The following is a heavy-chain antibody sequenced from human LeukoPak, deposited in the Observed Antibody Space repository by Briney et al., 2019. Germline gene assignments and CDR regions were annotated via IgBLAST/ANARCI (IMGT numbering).Heavy chain of an antibody. CDR3: AREYSSSWYGRGFDP. D-gene: IGHD6-13*01. CDR1: GYTFTGYY. CDR2: MNPNSGNT. J-gene: IGHJ5*02. Sequence: HRASVKVSCKASGYTFTGYYMHWVRQAPGQGLEWMGWMNPNSGNTGYAQKFQGRVTMTRNTSISTAYMELSSLRSEDTAVYYCAREYSSSWYGRGFDPWGQGTLVTVSS. V-gene: IGHV1-8*02.